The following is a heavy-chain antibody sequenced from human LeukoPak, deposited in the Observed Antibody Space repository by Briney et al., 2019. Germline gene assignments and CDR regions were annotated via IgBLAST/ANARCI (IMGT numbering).Heavy chain of an antibody. CDR1: GFTFSSYS. CDR3: ARSSRGLYSGSYDY. J-gene: IGHJ4*02. V-gene: IGHV3-21*01. CDR2: ISSNSSYI. Sequence: GGSLRLSCAASGFTFSSYSMNWVRQAPGKGLEWVSSISSNSSYIYYADSVKGRFTISRGNAKNSLYLQVNSLRAEDTAVYYCARSSRGLYSGSYDYWGQGTLVTVSS. D-gene: IGHD1-26*01.